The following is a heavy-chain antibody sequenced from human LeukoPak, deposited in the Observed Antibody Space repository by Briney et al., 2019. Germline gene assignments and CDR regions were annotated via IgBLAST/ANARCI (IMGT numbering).Heavy chain of an antibody. J-gene: IGHJ5*02. V-gene: IGHV1-2*02. D-gene: IGHD6-19*01. Sequence: ASVKVSCKASGYTFTGYYMHWVRQAPGQGFEWMGWINPNSGGTNYAQKFQGRVTMTRDTSISTAYMELSRLRSDDTAVYYCARVVAGPNWFDPWGQGTLVTVSS. CDR3: ARVVAGPNWFDP. CDR1: GYTFTGYY. CDR2: INPNSGGT.